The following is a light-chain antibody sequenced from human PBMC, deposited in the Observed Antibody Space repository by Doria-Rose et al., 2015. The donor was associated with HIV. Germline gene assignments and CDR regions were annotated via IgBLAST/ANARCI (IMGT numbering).Light chain of an antibody. Sequence: QPGLTQPPSVSKGLRQTATLTCTGNSNDVGNEGAAWLQQHQGHPPKLLSYRNNDRPSGISERFSASRSGDTAPLTITGLQPEDEADYYCSAWDISLSAWLFGGGTKLTVL. CDR2: RNN. CDR3: SAWDISLSAWL. J-gene: IGLJ3*02. CDR1: SNDVGNEG. V-gene: IGLV10-54*01.